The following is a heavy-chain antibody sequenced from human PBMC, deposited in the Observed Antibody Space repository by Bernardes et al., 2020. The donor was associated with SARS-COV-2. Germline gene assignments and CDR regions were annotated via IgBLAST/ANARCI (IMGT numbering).Heavy chain of an antibody. J-gene: IGHJ5*02. Sequence: SETLSLTCTVSGGSISSYYWSWIRQPPGKGLEWIGYIYYSGSTNYNPSLKSRVTISVDTSKNQFSLKLSSVTAADTAVYYCARVSVGGQFGGVINWRNKKYNWFDPWGQGTLVTVSS. CDR3: ARVSVGGQFGGVINWRNKKYNWFDP. CDR2: IYYSGST. D-gene: IGHD3-16*02. V-gene: IGHV4-59*01. CDR1: GGSISSYY.